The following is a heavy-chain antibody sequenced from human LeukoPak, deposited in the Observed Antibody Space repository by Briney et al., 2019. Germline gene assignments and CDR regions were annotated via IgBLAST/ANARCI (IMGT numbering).Heavy chain of an antibody. V-gene: IGHV3-7*01. CDR3: ARDRGYYVFDY. J-gene: IGHJ4*02. Sequence: GGSLRLSCAASGYTFSNYWMTWVRQAPGKGLEWVAHVKPDGSEKSYVDSVKGRFTISRDNAQNSLYLQMNSLRAEDTAVYYCARDRGYYVFDYWGQGTLVTVSS. CDR1: GYTFSNYW. D-gene: IGHD3-22*01. CDR2: VKPDGSEK.